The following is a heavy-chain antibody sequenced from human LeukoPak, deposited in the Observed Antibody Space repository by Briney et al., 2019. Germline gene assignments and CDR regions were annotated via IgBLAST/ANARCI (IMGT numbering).Heavy chain of an antibody. CDR1: GYTFTSYG. V-gene: IGHV1-18*01. D-gene: IGHD6-6*01. CDR2: ISAYNGNT. CDR3: ARVDSPEYSSSSDYYYYMDV. Sequence: ASVKVSCKASGYTFTSYGISWVRQAPGQGLEWMGWISAYNGNTNYAQKLQGRVTMTTDTSTSTAYMELRSLRSDDTAVYYCARVDSPEYSSSSDYYYYMDVWGKGTTVTVSS. J-gene: IGHJ6*03.